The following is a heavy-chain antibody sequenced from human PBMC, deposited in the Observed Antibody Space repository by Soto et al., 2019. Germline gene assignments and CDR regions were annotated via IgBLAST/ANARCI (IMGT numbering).Heavy chain of an antibody. V-gene: IGHV4-61*01. CDR1: GGSVSTGMKY. CDR2: MYKTGET. Sequence: QLQESGPGLVKPSETLSLTCTVSGGSVSTGMKYWGWVRQPPGKALEFIGYMYKTGETLLNSSLNSRVTLSMETSKNQFSLTLSSVTAADTAVYFCMKAHESGDFLGMSVWGPGTTVTVSS. J-gene: IGHJ6*02. D-gene: IGHD3-10*01. CDR3: MKAHESGDFLGMSV.